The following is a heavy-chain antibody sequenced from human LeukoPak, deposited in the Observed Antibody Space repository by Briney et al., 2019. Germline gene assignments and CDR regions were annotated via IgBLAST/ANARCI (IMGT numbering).Heavy chain of an antibody. Sequence: ASVKVSCKASGYTLARYYMHWARQAPGQGLEWMGIINPSGGSTDYAQKFQGRVTMTRDTSTSTVYMELSSLRSEDTAVYYCARGHVRYSSGWSVDYWGQGTLVTVSS. CDR2: INPSGGST. CDR3: ARGHVRYSSGWSVDY. J-gene: IGHJ4*02. D-gene: IGHD6-19*01. CDR1: GYTLARYY. V-gene: IGHV1-46*01.